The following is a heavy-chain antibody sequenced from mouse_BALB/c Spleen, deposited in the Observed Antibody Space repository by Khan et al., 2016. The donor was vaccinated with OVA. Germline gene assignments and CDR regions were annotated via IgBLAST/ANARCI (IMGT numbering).Heavy chain of an antibody. CDR1: GYTFTNYD. D-gene: IGHD1-1*01. Sequence: VQLQESGAELVKPGTSVKLSCKASGYTFTNYDINWVRQRPEQGLDWIGWIFPGNSNIKYNEKFKGKATLTTDKSSSTAYMHLSRLTSEASAVYCWARGRYYGSNPLMDYWGQGTSVTVSS. CDR3: ARGRYYGSNPLMDY. V-gene: IGHV1S56*01. CDR2: IFPGNSNI. J-gene: IGHJ4*01.